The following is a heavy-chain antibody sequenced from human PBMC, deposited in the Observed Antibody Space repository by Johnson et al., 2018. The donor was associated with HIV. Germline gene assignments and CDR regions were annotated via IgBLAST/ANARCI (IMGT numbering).Heavy chain of an antibody. CDR3: ARAGAVGFDAFDI. CDR1: GLTFSCFA. CDR2: ISYDGSNQ. Sequence: QVHPVESRGGLAQPGPSLLLSCPASGLTFSCFAAHWVRPAPGMALARVSVISYDGSNQSFADSVKRRFTISRDNSKNTLYLQMNSLRAEDTAVYYCARAGAVGFDAFDIWGQGTMVTVSS. D-gene: IGHD6-19*01. J-gene: IGHJ3*02. V-gene: IGHV3-30*04.